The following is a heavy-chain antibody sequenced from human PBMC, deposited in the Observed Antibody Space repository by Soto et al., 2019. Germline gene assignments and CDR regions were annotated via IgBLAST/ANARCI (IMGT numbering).Heavy chain of an antibody. CDR2: IYYTGST. D-gene: IGHD6-6*01. CDR1: GGSVNSDNFY. J-gene: IGHJ4*02. Sequence: SETLSLTCTVSGGSVNSDNFYWSWIRQPPGRGLEWIGYIYYTGSTNYNPSLKSRVTISIDTSRNQFSLKLSSVTAADTAVYYCAREFSNSPEAFDSWGQGSLVTAPQ. CDR3: AREFSNSPEAFDS. V-gene: IGHV4-61*01.